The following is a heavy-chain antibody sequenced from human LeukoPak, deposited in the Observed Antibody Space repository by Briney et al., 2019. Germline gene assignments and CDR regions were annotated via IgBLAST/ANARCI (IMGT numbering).Heavy chain of an antibody. CDR3: ARDQRTYYCGSGSYYRRAFDI. Sequence: KPSETLSLTCAVYGGSFSGYYWSWIRQPPGKGLEWVGEINHSGSTNYNPSLKSRVTISVDTSKNQFSLKLSSVTAADTAVYYCARDQRTYYCGSGSYYRRAFDIWGQGTMVTVSS. D-gene: IGHD3-10*01. CDR1: GGSFSGYY. J-gene: IGHJ3*02. CDR2: INHSGST. V-gene: IGHV4-34*01.